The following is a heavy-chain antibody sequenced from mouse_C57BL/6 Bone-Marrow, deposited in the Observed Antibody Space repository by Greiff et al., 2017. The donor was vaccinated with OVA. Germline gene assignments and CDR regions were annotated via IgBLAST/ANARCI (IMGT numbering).Heavy chain of an antibody. J-gene: IGHJ2*01. CDR1: GFTFSDYY. CDR2: ISNGGGST. Sequence: EVKLQESGGGLVQPGGSLKLSCAASGFTFSDYYMYWVRQTPEKRLEWVAYISNGGGSTYYPDTVKGRFTISRDNAKNTLYLQMSRLKSEDTAMYYCARDSGNYFDYWGQGTTLTVSS. V-gene: IGHV5-12*01. CDR3: ARDSGNYFDY.